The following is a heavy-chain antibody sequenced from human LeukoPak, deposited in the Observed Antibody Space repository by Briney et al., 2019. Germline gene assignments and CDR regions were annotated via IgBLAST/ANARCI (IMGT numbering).Heavy chain of an antibody. CDR3: VTRLYYYDSSGYYTDVDY. V-gene: IGHV1-18*01. CDR2: ISAYNGNT. CDR1: GYTFTSYG. Sequence: ASVKVSCKASGYTFTSYGISWVRQAPGQGLEWMGWISAYNGNTNYAQKLQGRVAITTDESTSTAYMELSSLRSEDTAVYYCVTRLYYYDSSGYYTDVDYWGQGTLVTVSS. J-gene: IGHJ4*02. D-gene: IGHD3-22*01.